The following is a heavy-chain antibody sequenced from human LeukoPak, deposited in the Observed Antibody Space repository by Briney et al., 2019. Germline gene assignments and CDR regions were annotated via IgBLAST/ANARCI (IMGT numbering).Heavy chain of an antibody. CDR1: GFPFSTFA. CDR3: AKQGTFLGWLLMSYFDY. D-gene: IGHD3-3*02. CDR2: ISYDGTNE. V-gene: IGHV3-30-3*02. Sequence: GGSLRLSCAASGFPFSTFAMHWLRQAPGKGPEWLAFISYDGTNEIYSDSVKGRFTVSRDNSKNTVDLQMNSLRDGDTATYYCAKQGTFLGWLLMSYFDYWGQGTLVTVSS. J-gene: IGHJ4*02.